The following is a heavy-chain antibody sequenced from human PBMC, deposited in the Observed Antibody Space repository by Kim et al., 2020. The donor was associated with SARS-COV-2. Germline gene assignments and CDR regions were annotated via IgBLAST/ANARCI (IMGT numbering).Heavy chain of an antibody. CDR1: GFTFSSYW. Sequence: GGSLRLSCAASGFTFSSYWMSWVRQAPGKGLEWVANIKQDGSEKYYVDSVKGRFTISRDNAKNSLYLQMNSLRAEDTAVYYCARGGFEWLWDSDSFDYWGQGTLVTVSS. V-gene: IGHV3-7*01. J-gene: IGHJ4*02. D-gene: IGHD3-3*01. CDR3: ARGGFEWLWDSDSFDY. CDR2: IKQDGSEK.